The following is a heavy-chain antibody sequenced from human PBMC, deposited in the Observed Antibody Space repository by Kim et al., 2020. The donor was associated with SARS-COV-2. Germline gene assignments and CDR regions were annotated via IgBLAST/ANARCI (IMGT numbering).Heavy chain of an antibody. J-gene: IGHJ6*02. CDR3: ARLNNYYDSSGYPGEIYYYYGIDV. Sequence: GESLKISCKGSGYSFTSYWIGWVRQMPGKGLEWMGIIYPGDSDTRFSPFFQGQVTISADKYISTAYLQWSSLKASDTAMYYCARLNNYYDSSGYPGEIYYYYGIDVWGPGTTGTVSS. V-gene: IGHV5-51*01. CDR1: GYSFTSYW. D-gene: IGHD3-22*01. CDR2: IYPGDSDT.